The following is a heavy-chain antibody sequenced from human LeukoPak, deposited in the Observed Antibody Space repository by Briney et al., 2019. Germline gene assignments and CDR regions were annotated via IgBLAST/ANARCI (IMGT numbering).Heavy chain of an antibody. Sequence: GGSLRLSCAASGFTVSSNYMSWVRQAPGKGLEWVSYISSSGTTISYAQSVKGRFTITRDNAQNSLTLHMNTLRADDTAVYYCAKDGGTHFDHWGQGTLVTVSS. CDR3: AKDGGTHFDH. J-gene: IGHJ4*02. D-gene: IGHD1-26*01. V-gene: IGHV3-48*01. CDR1: GFTVSSNY. CDR2: ISSSGTTI.